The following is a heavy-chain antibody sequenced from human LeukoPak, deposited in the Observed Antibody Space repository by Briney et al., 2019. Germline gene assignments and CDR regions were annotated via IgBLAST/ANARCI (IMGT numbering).Heavy chain of an antibody. CDR3: ARTYSWSLSRFDY. CDR2: ISSSSSTI. J-gene: IGHJ4*02. Sequence: GGSLRLSCAASGFTFSSYSMNWVRQAPGKGLEWVSYISSSSSTIYYADSVKGRFTISRDNAKNSLYLQMNSLRAEDTAVYYCARTYSWSLSRFDYWGQGTLVTVSS. CDR1: GFTFSSYS. V-gene: IGHV3-48*01. D-gene: IGHD3-16*02.